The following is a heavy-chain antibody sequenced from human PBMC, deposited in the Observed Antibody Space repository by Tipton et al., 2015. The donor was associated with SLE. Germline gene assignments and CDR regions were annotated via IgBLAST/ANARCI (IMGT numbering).Heavy chain of an antibody. CDR2: ISGSGGST. J-gene: IGHJ3*02. V-gene: IGHV3-23*01. CDR3: AKHLRFLEWLLSDDAFDI. Sequence: SLRLSCAASGFTFSSYAMHWVRQAPGKGLEWVSAISGSGGSTYYADSVKGRFTISRDNSKNTLYLQMNSLRAEDTAVYYCAKHLRFLEWLLSDDAFDIWGQGTMVTVSS. D-gene: IGHD3-3*01. CDR1: GFTFSSYA.